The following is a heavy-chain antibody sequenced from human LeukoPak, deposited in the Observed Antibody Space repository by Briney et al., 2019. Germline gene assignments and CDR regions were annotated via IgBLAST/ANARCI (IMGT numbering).Heavy chain of an antibody. D-gene: IGHD3-16*01. Sequence: GGSLRHSCADSGFTFSSYAMTGVRQAPGKGLEWVSIISGSGDNTYYADSVKARFTISRDNSKNTLYLHMNSLRAEDTAVYFCARNRESYWVPELDYWGQGTLVTVSS. CDR1: GFTFSSYA. CDR2: ISGSGDNT. V-gene: IGHV3-23*01. J-gene: IGHJ4*02. CDR3: ARNRESYWVPELDY.